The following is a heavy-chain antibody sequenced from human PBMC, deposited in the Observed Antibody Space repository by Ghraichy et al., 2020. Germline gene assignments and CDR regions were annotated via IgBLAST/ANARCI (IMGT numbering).Heavy chain of an antibody. CDR3: ARDSRGIPSFWSGYQQTNWYFDL. CDR1: GFTVSSNY. CDR2: IYSGGST. Sequence: LSLTCAASGFTVSSNYMSWVRQAPGKGLEWVSVIYSGGSTYYADSVKGRFTISRDNSKNTLYLQMNSLRAEDTAVYYCARDSRGIPSFWSGYQQTNWYFDLWGRGTLVTVSS. D-gene: IGHD3-3*01. V-gene: IGHV3-53*01. J-gene: IGHJ2*01.